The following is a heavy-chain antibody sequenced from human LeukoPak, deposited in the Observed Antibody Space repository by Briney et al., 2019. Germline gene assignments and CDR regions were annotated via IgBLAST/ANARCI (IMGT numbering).Heavy chain of an antibody. V-gene: IGHV3-33*01. CDR2: IWHDGSKD. D-gene: IGHD5-12*01. CDR1: GLIFENYG. CDR3: AGGYSGYDLKIDY. Sequence: PGRSLRLSCVVSGLIFENYGMHWVRQAPGKGLEWVAIIWHDGSKDYYADPVKGRFTISRDNSKNTLYLQMNSLSAEDTALYYCAGGYSGYDLKIDYWGQGTLVTVSS. J-gene: IGHJ4*02.